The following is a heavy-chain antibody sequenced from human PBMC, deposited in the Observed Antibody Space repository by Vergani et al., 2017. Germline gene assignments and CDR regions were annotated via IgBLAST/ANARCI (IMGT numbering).Heavy chain of an antibody. CDR2: IWYDGSNK. D-gene: IGHD2-15*01. J-gene: IGHJ6*02. CDR3: ARGGCSGGSCYYNYYYGMDV. CDR1: GFTFSSYG. Sequence: QVQLVESGGGVVQPGRSLRLSCAASGFTFSSYGMHWVRQAPGKGLEWVAVIWYDGSNKYYADSVKGRFTISRDNSKNTLYLQMNSLRAEDTAVYYCARGGCSGGSCYYNYYYGMDVWGQGTTVTVSS. V-gene: IGHV3-33*01.